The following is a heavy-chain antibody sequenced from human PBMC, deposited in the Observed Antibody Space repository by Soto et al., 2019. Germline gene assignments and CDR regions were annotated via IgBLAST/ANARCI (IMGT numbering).Heavy chain of an antibody. V-gene: IGHV1-2*02. J-gene: IGHJ4*02. D-gene: IGHD7-27*01. CDR1: GYTFTGYY. CDR3: AREEQTGANYYLDY. CDR2: ISPHSGGP. Sequence: ASVKVSCKASGYTFTGYYIHWVRQAPGQGLELMGSISPHSGGPNYAQRFQGRVTMTRDTSMTTVYMEMSGLTSDDTAVYYCAREEQTGANYYLDYWGQGTLVTVSS.